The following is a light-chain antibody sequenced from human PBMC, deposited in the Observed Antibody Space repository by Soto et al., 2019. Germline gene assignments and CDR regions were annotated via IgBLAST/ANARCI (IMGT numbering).Light chain of an antibody. V-gene: IGLV2-14*01. J-gene: IGLJ2*01. CDR1: SRDVGGSNS. Sequence: QSVLTQAASVSGSPGQSITISCTGTSRDVGGSNSVSWYQQHPDKAPKLLIYDVTNRPSGVSNRFSGSKSGNTASLIISGLQAEDEADYYCSAYTSSSTVVFGGGTKVTVL. CDR3: SAYTSSSTVV. CDR2: DVT.